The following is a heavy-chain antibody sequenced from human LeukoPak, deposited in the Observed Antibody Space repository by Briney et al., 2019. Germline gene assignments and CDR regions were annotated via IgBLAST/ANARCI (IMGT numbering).Heavy chain of an antibody. CDR1: GFAFSNLA. J-gene: IGHJ4*02. D-gene: IGHD6-19*01. V-gene: IGHV3-23*01. CDR3: AKDARRTNGWYFFDY. Sequence: PGESLRLSCAASGFAFSNLAMGWVRQAPGQGLEWVSVISDSGSLTYYADSVKGRFTISRDNSKNTLFLQMNSLRAEDTAVYYCAKDARRTNGWYFFDYWGQGTLVTVSS. CDR2: ISDSGSLT.